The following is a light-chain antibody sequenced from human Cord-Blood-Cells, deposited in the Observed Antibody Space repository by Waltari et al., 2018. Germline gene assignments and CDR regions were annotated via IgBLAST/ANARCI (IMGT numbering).Light chain of an antibody. CDR2: DVS. Sequence: QSALTQPRSVSGSPGQAVTISCTGTSSDVGGDNSVPWYQQHPGKAPKLMIYDVSKRPSGVPDRFSGSKSGNTASLTISGLQAEDEADYYCCSYAGSYTFGVFGGGTKLTVL. CDR1: SSDVGGDNS. J-gene: IGLJ2*01. V-gene: IGLV2-11*01. CDR3: CSYAGSYTFGV.